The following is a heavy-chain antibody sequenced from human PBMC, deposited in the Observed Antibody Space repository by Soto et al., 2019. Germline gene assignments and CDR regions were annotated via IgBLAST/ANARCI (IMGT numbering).Heavy chain of an antibody. V-gene: IGHV3-9*01. CDR1: GFTFDDYA. D-gene: IGHD6-19*01. CDR3: AKASGWYRAFDI. CDR2: ISWNSGSI. Sequence: GXSLRLSCAASGFTFDDYALHWFRQAPVKGLEWVSGISWNSGSIGYADSVKGRFTISRDNAKNSLYLQMNSLRAEDTALYYCAKASGWYRAFDIWGQGTMVTV. J-gene: IGHJ3*02.